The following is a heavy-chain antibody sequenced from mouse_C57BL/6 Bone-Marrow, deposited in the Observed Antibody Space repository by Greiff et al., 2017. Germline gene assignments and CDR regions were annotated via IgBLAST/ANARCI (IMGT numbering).Heavy chain of an antibody. CDR2: IDPENGDT. D-gene: IGHD1-1*01. CDR1: GFNIKDDY. V-gene: IGHV14-4*01. Sequence: VQLKQSGAELVRPGASVKLSCTASGFNIKDDYMHWVKQRPEQGLEWIGWIDPENGDTEYASKFQGKATITADTSSNTAYLQLSSLTSADTAVYYCTTFGYYYGLWYFDVWGTGTTVTVSS. CDR3: TTFGYYYGLWYFDV. J-gene: IGHJ1*03.